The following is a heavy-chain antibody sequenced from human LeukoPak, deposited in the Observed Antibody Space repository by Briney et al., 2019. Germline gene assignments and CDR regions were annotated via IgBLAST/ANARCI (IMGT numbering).Heavy chain of an antibody. CDR2: INYSGRT. D-gene: IGHD2-21*02. J-gene: IGHJ4*02. CDR1: GDSISSSSYY. V-gene: IGHV4-39*01. Sequence: SETLSLTCTVSGDSISSSSYYWGWIRQPPGKGLEWIGNINYSGRTYYNPSLKSRVTISVDTSKNQFSLKLSSVTAADTAVYYCARNPSLHIVVVTAIDYWGLGTLVTVST. CDR3: ARNPSLHIVVVTAIDY.